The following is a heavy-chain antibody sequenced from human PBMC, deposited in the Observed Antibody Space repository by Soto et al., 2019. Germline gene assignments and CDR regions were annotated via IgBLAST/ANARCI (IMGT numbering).Heavy chain of an antibody. CDR3: AREHYYDSSGYHHYYYYGMDV. CDR1: GYTFTSYD. Sequence: ASVKVSCKASGYTFTSYDINWVRQATGQGLEWMGWMNPNSGNTGYAQKFQGRVTMTRNTSISTAYMELSSLRSEDTAVYYCAREHYYDSSGYHHYYYYGMDVWGQGTTVTVSS. V-gene: IGHV1-8*01. CDR2: MNPNSGNT. J-gene: IGHJ6*02. D-gene: IGHD3-22*01.